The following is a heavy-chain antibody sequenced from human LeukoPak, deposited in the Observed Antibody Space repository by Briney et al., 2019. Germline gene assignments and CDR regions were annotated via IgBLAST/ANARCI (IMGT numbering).Heavy chain of an antibody. CDR1: GGSISQYY. Sequence: SETLSLTCTLSGGSISQYYWSWIRQPPGKGPEWLGYVYRSGNTNYNPSLKSRVTISVDTSKNQFSLKLSSVTAADTAVYYCARAGNGRNWFDPWGQGTLVTVSS. J-gene: IGHJ5*02. D-gene: IGHD1-14*01. V-gene: IGHV4-59*12. CDR2: VYRSGNT. CDR3: ARAGNGRNWFDP.